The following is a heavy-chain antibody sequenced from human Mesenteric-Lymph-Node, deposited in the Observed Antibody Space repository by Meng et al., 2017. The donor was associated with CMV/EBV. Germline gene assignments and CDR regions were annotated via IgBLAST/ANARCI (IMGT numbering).Heavy chain of an antibody. CDR1: GGSFSGYY. J-gene: IGHJ5*02. CDR2: INHSGST. Sequence: SETLSLTCAVYGGSFSGYYWSWIRQPPGQGLEWIGEINHSGSTNYNPSLKSRVTISVDTSKNQFSLKLSSVTAADTAVYYCARGPLGSSGWYAWYNWFDPWGQGTLVTVSS. D-gene: IGHD6-19*01. V-gene: IGHV4-34*01. CDR3: ARGPLGSSGWYAWYNWFDP.